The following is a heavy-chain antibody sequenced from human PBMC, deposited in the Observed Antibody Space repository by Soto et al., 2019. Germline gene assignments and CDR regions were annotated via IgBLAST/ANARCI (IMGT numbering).Heavy chain of an antibody. V-gene: IGHV1-46*01. CDR2: VNPSGGHT. D-gene: IGHD2-21*02. CDR3: ARGGHVVVVTAALDY. J-gene: IGHJ4*02. Sequence: QVQLVQSGAEVKKPGASVKVSCKASGDTFTYYYIHWVRQAPGQGLEWMGTVNPSGGHTTYAQHFLGRVTMTRDTSTSILYMELTSLTSEDTAVYYCARGGHVVVVTAALDYWGQGTLVTVSS. CDR1: GDTFTYYY.